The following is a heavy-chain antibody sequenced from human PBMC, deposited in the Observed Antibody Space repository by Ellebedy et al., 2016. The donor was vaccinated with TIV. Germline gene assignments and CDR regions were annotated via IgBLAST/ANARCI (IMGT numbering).Heavy chain of an antibody. D-gene: IGHD3-16*01. J-gene: IGHJ3*02. Sequence: GESLKISCAASGFTFSSYAMSWVRQAPGKGLEWVSGIYGGGGSKYYTDSVKGRFTISRDNSKNTLFLQLNSLRGEDTAIYYCAKDQVGGDGRWVFDIWGQGTMVTVSS. CDR3: AKDQVGGDGRWVFDI. V-gene: IGHV3-23*01. CDR1: GFTFSSYA. CDR2: IYGGGGSK.